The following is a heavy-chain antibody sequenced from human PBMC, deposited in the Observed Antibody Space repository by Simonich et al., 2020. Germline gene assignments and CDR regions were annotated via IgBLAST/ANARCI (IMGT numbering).Heavy chain of an antibody. CDR2: INPNSGGK. J-gene: IGHJ3*02. D-gene: IGHD2-2*01. V-gene: IGHV1-2*02. CDR1: GYTFTGYY. Sequence: QVQLVQSGAEVKKPGASVKVSCKASGYTFTGYYMHWVRQAPGQGLEGMGWINPNSGGKNYAQKFEGRVTMTRDTSISTAYMELSRLRSDDTAVDYCARDPVVPAAIRNAFDIWGQGTMVTVSS. CDR3: ARDPVVPAAIRNAFDI.